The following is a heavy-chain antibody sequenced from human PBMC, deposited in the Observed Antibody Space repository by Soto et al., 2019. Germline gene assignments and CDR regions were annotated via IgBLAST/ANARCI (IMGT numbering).Heavy chain of an antibody. CDR1: GDSVSSNSAA. J-gene: IGHJ5*02. CDR2: TYYRSKWYN. D-gene: IGHD3-10*01. CDR3: ARHYYGSGSYYRGNNWFDP. V-gene: IGHV6-1*01. Sequence: SQTLSLTCAISGDSVSSNSAAWNWIRQSPSRGLECLGRTYYRSKWYNDYAVSVKSRITINPDTSKNQFSLQLNSVTPEDTAVYYCARHYYGSGSYYRGNNWFDPWGQGTLVTVSS.